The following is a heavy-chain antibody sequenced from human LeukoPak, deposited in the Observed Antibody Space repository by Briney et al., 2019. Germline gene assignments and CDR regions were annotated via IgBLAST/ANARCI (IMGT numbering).Heavy chain of an antibody. CDR1: GGSISSYY. CDR3: ARGTRGIRGWLNYYYYGMDV. D-gene: IGHD3-10*01. Sequence: TTSETLSLTCTVSGGSISSYYWSWIRQPAGKGLEWIGRIYTSGSTNYNPSLKSRVTMSVDTSKNQFSLKLSSVTAVDTAVYYCARGTRGIRGWLNYYYYGMDVWGQGTTVTVSS. CDR2: IYTSGST. J-gene: IGHJ6*02. V-gene: IGHV4-4*07.